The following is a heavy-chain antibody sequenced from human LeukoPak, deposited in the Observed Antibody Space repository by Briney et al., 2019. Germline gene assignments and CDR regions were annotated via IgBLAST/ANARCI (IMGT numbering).Heavy chain of an antibody. Sequence: GASVKVSCKASGYTFTSYDINWVRQATGQGLEWMGWMNPNSGNTGYAQKFQGRVTMTRNTSISTAYMELSSLRSEDTAVYYCARGGNDDFWSGYWDGRWFDPWGQATLVTVSS. CDR2: MNPNSGNT. CDR1: GYTFTSYD. J-gene: IGHJ5*02. V-gene: IGHV1-8*01. D-gene: IGHD3-3*01. CDR3: ARGGNDDFWSGYWDGRWFDP.